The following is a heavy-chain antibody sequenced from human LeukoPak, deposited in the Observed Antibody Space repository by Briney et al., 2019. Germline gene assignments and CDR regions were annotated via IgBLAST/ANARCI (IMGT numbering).Heavy chain of an antibody. Sequence: GASVKVSCKASGYTXTDYFMHWVRQAPGQGLEWMGWINPSSGATEYAQKFQGRVTMTRDTSISTAYMELSRLTSDDTAVCYCARLTGDNYFDSWGQGTLVTVSS. CDR3: ARLTGDNYFDS. V-gene: IGHV1-2*02. CDR2: INPSSGAT. CDR1: GYTXTDYF. D-gene: IGHD3-9*01. J-gene: IGHJ4*02.